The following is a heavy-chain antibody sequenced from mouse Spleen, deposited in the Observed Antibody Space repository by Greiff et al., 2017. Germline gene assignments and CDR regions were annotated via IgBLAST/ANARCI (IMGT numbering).Heavy chain of an antibody. Sequence: EVQLQQSGAELVRSGASVKLSCTASGFNITDYYMHWVKQRPEQGLEWIGWIDPENGDTEYAPKFQGKATMTADTSSNTAYLQLSSLTSEDTAVYYCNAVYYDTWFAYWGQGTLVTVSA. CDR3: NAVYYDTWFAY. J-gene: IGHJ3*01. CDR2: IDPENGDT. V-gene: IGHV14-4*02. D-gene: IGHD2-4*01. CDR1: GFNITDYY.